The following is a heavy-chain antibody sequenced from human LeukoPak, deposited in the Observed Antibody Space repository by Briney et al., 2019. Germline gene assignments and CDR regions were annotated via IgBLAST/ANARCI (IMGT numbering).Heavy chain of an antibody. CDR1: GGSISSYY. J-gene: IGHJ3*02. CDR2: IYYSGST. CDR3: ARVGLLYYYDSSGYPNPTAYDAFDI. D-gene: IGHD3-22*01. V-gene: IGHV4-59*01. Sequence: RASETLSLTCTVSGGSISSYYWSWIRQPPGKGLEWIGYIYYSGSTNYNPSLKSRVTISVDTSKNQFSLKLSSVTAADTAVYYCARVGLLYYYDSSGYPNPTAYDAFDIWGQGTMVTVSS.